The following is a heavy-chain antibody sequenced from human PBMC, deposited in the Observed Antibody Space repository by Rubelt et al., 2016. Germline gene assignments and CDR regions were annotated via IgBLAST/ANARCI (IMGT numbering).Heavy chain of an antibody. V-gene: IGHV1-18*01. D-gene: IGHD6-13*01. Sequence: QVQLVQSGAEVKKPGASVKVSCKASGYTFTSYGISWVRQAPGQGLEWMGWISAYNGNTNYAQKLRGRVTITPDTSTSTAYMERRSLRSDDTAVYYCARVISGVEYSSSWHFDYWGQGTLVTVSS. CDR3: ARVISGVEYSSSWHFDY. J-gene: IGHJ4*02. CDR2: ISAYNGNT. CDR1: GYTFTSYG.